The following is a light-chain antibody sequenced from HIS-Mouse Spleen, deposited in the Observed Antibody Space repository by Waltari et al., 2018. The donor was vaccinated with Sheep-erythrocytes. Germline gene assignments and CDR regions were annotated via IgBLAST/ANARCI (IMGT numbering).Light chain of an antibody. CDR1: SSDAGGYNH. V-gene: IGLV2-11*01. CDR3: CSYAGSYNHV. J-gene: IGLJ1*01. Sequence: QSALTQPRSVSGSPGQSVTISCTGTSSDAGGYNHGSCYQQHPGKAPNLMIYDVSKRPSGVPDRFSGSKSGNTASLTISGLQAEDEADYYCCSYAGSYNHVFATGTKVTVL. CDR2: DVS.